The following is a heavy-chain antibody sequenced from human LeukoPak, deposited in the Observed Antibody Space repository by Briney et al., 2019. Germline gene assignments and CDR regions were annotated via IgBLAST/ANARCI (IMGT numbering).Heavy chain of an antibody. CDR1: GYTFTSYD. Sequence: GASAKVSCKASGYTFTSYDINWVRQATGQGLEWMGWMNPNSGNTGYAQKFQGRVTMTRNTSISTAYMELSSLRSEDTAVYYCARVPYYDSSGYYYEPFDYWGQGTLVTVSS. J-gene: IGHJ4*02. D-gene: IGHD3-22*01. CDR2: MNPNSGNT. CDR3: ARVPYYDSSGYYYEPFDY. V-gene: IGHV1-8*01.